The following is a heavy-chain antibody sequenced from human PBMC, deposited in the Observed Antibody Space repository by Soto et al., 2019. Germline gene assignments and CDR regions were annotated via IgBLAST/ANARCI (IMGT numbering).Heavy chain of an antibody. CDR2: MYYSGRT. D-gene: IGHD5-12*01. J-gene: IGHJ4*02. CDR3: ARQFSGYELLYYFDY. CDR1: RGSISSSNYY. Sequence: QLQLQESGPGLVKPSETLSLTCTVSRGSISSSNYYWGWIRQSPGKGLEWIGSMYYSGRTYYNPSPQSRVTICVDTSKNQCALKLSSVTAADTAVYYCARQFSGYELLYYFDYWGQGTLVTVSS. V-gene: IGHV4-39*01.